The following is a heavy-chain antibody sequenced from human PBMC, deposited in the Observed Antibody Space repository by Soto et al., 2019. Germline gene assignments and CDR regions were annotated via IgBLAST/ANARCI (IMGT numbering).Heavy chain of an antibody. D-gene: IGHD5-12*01. CDR2: ISGSGGST. CDR1: GCNFSNYA. V-gene: IGHV3-23*01. CDR3: AKEEARGYSGYDYRAAWAFDY. Sequence: PGRSNRLLYAAAGCNFSNYAMRWVRQAPGKGLEWVSAISGSGGSTYYADSVKGRFTISRDNSKNTLYLQMNSLRAEDTAVYYCAKEEARGYSGYDYRAAWAFDYWGQGTLVTVSS. J-gene: IGHJ4*02.